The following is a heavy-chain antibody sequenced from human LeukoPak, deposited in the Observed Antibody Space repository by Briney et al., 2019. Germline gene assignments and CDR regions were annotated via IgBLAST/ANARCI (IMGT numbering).Heavy chain of an antibody. V-gene: IGHV1-69*01. D-gene: IGHD3-3*01. J-gene: IGHJ4*02. CDR1: GGTFSSYP. CDR3: ARERGYDFWSGYIDY. Sequence: SVKVSCKASGGTFSSYPFTWARQAPGQGLEWMGEITPIFGAANYAQTFQGRVTITADESTSTVFMELSRLRSDDTAVYYCARERGYDFWSGYIDYWGQGTLVTVSS. CDR2: ITPIFGAA.